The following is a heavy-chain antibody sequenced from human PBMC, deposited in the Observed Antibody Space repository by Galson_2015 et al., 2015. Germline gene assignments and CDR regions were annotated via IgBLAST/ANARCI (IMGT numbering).Heavy chain of an antibody. D-gene: IGHD3-10*01. CDR1: GFTFSSYG. CDR3: AKGKRITMVRGVPFDY. V-gene: IGHV3-30*18. J-gene: IGHJ4*02. Sequence: SLRLSCAASGFTFSSYGMHWVRQAPGKGLEWVAVISYDGSNKYYADSVKGRFTISRDNSKNTLYLQMNSLRAEDTAVYYCAKGKRITMVRGVPFDYWGQGTLVTVSS. CDR2: ISYDGSNK.